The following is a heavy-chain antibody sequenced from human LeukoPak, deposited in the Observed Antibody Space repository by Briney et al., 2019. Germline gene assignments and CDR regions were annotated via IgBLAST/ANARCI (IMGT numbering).Heavy chain of an antibody. V-gene: IGHV3-30*02. J-gene: IGHJ6*03. CDR2: IRYDGSNK. CDR1: GFTFSSYG. D-gene: IGHD3-16*01. CDR3: AKDPPQGGYYYYYMDV. Sequence: PGGSLRLSCAASGFTFSSYGMHWVRQAPGKGLEWVAFIRYDGSNKYYADSVKGRFTISRDNSKNTLYLQMNSLRAEDTAVYYCAKDPPQGGYYYYYMDVWGKGTTVTVSS.